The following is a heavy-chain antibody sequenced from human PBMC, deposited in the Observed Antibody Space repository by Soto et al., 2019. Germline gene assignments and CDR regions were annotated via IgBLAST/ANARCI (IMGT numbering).Heavy chain of an antibody. CDR2: IYYSGST. CDR1: GGSISSYY. V-gene: IGHV4-59*01. Sequence: SETLSLTCTVSGGSISSYYWSWIRQPPGKGLEWIGYIYYSGSTNYNPSLKSRVTISVDTSKNQFSLKLSSVTAADTAVYYCARRKGAYRIDYYYMDVWGKGTTVTVSS. CDR3: ARRKGAYRIDYYYMDV. D-gene: IGHD5-12*01. J-gene: IGHJ6*03.